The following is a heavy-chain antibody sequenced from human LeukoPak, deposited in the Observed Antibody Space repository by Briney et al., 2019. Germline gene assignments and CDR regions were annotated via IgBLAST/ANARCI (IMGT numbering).Heavy chain of an antibody. CDR1: GFTFSSYE. V-gene: IGHV3-48*03. CDR3: ARARLWSGYYDY. Sequence: GGSLRLSCAASGFTFSSYEMNWVRQAQGKGLEWVSYISSSGSTIYYADSVKSRFTISRDNAKNSLYLQMNSLRAEDTAVYYCARARLWSGYYDYWGQGTLVTVSS. CDR2: ISSSGSTI. D-gene: IGHD3-3*01. J-gene: IGHJ4*02.